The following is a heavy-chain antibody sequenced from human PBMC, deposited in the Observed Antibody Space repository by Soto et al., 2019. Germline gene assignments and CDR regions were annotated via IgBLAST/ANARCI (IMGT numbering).Heavy chain of an antibody. J-gene: IGHJ4*02. CDR2: ISAYNGNT. D-gene: IGHD3-3*01. V-gene: IGHV1-18*04. Sequence: QVQVVQSGAEVKKPGASVKVSCKASGYTFTSYGISWVRQAPGQGLEWMGWISAYNGNTNYAQKLQGRVTMTTDTSTSTAYMELRSLRSDDTAVYYCARDQTYYDFWSGYYFDYWGQGTLVTVSS. CDR1: GYTFTSYG. CDR3: ARDQTYYDFWSGYYFDY.